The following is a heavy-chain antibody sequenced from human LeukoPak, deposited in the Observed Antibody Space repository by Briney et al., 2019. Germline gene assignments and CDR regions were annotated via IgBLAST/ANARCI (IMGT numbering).Heavy chain of an antibody. J-gene: IGHJ6*02. Sequence: QPGGSLRLSCAASGFTFSTYSMNWVRQAPGTGLEWVSYISSSSSNIYYADSVKGRFTISRDSAKNSLYLQMNSLRDEDTAVYYCARDQPQGYYYYGMDVWGQGTTVTVSS. V-gene: IGHV3-48*02. CDR2: ISSSSSNI. CDR3: ARDQPQGYYYYGMDV. CDR1: GFTFSTYS.